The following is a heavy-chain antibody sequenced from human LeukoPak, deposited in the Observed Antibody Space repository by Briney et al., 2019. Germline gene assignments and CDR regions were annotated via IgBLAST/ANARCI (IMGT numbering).Heavy chain of an antibody. V-gene: IGHV3-23*01. CDR1: GFTFSTYA. D-gene: IGHD3-16*01. CDR2: IGDNNFFTGNFT. J-gene: IGHJ4*02. Sequence: QSGGSLILSCAASGFTFSTYAMIWVRQAPGKGLEWVSVIGDNNFFTGNFTYYADSVKGWITVSRDTSNNRVDLQMNNLTVVDTAVHYCAIVWYDYWGQGTLVTVSS. CDR3: AIVWYDY.